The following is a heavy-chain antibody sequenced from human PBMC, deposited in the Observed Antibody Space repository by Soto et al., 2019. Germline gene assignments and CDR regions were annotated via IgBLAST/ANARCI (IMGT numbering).Heavy chain of an antibody. Sequence: SETLSLTCTVSGGSISSSSYYWGWIRQPPGKGLERIGSISYSVSTYYNPSLKSRVTISVDTSKNQFSLKLSSVTAADTVVYYCASYYYDSSGYYYVPGVYWGQGTLVTVSS. CDR2: ISYSVST. D-gene: IGHD3-22*01. J-gene: IGHJ4*02. V-gene: IGHV4-39*01. CDR3: ASYYYDSSGYYYVPGVY. CDR1: GGSISSSSYY.